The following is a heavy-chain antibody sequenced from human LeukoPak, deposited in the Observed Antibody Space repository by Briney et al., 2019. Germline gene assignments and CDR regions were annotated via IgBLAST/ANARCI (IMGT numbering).Heavy chain of an antibody. CDR3: ARASAREPFDN. CDR1: GFTFSSYA. CDR2: TRNKAYSYTT. D-gene: IGHD1-26*01. J-gene: IGHJ4*02. Sequence: GGSLRLSCAASGFTFSSYAMSWVRQAPGKGLEWVGRTRNKAYSYTTEYAASVTGRFTISRDDSKNSLYLQMNSLKIEDTAVYYCARASAREPFDNWGQGTLVTVSS. V-gene: IGHV3-72*01.